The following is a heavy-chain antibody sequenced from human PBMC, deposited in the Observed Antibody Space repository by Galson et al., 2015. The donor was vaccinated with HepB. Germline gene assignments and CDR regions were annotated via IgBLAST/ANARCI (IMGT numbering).Heavy chain of an antibody. Sequence: SVKVSCKASGYTFTGYYMHWVRQAPGQGLEWMGWINPNSGGTNYAQKFQGWVTMTRDTSISTAYMELSRLRSDDTAVYYCARDGFGAYYDFWSEQAVYGMDVWGQGTTVTVSS. CDR1: GYTFTGYY. D-gene: IGHD3-3*01. CDR2: INPNSGGT. V-gene: IGHV1-2*04. CDR3: ARDGFGAYYDFWSEQAVYGMDV. J-gene: IGHJ6*02.